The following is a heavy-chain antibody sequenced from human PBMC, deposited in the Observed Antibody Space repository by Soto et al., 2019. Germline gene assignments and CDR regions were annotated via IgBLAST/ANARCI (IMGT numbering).Heavy chain of an antibody. CDR2: IIPILGIA. V-gene: IGHV1-69*02. J-gene: IGHJ4*02. D-gene: IGHD2-15*01. Sequence: QVQLVQSGAEVKKPGSSVMVSCKASGGTFSSYTISWVRQAPGQGLERMGRIIPILGIANYAQKFQGRVTITADKSTSTAYMELSSLRSEDTAVYYCARSEGYCSGGSCYSFDYWGQGTLVTVSS. CDR1: GGTFSSYT. CDR3: ARSEGYCSGGSCYSFDY.